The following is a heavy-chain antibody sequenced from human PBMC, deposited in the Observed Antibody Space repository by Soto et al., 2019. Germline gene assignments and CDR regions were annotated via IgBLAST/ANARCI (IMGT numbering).Heavy chain of an antibody. CDR3: ARPRYPGRGYYGVDV. Sequence: PGESLKISCKGSGYIFTNCWIGWVRQMPGKGLEWMGIIYPGDSDTRYSPSFQGQVTISADKSISTAYLQWSSLKASDTAIYYCARPRYPGRGYYGVDVWGQGTTVTVSS. CDR2: IYPGDSDT. J-gene: IGHJ6*02. CDR1: GYIFTNCW. V-gene: IGHV5-51*01. D-gene: IGHD2-15*01.